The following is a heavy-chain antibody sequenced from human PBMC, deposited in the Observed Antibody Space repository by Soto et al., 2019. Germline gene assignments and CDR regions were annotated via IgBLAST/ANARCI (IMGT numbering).Heavy chain of an antibody. CDR2: ISYDGSNK. CDR1: GFTFSSYA. Sequence: GGSLRLSCAASGFTFSSYAMHWVRQAPGKGLEWVAVISYDGSNKYYADSVKDRFTISRDNSKNTLYLQMNSRRAEDTAVYYCARGESRYCGGDCYSHGAFDIWGQGTMVTVSS. J-gene: IGHJ3*02. V-gene: IGHV3-30-3*01. CDR3: ARGESRYCGGDCYSHGAFDI. D-gene: IGHD2-21*02.